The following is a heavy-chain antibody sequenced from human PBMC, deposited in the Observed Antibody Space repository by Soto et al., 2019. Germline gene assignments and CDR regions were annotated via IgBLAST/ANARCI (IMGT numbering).Heavy chain of an antibody. J-gene: IGHJ6*02. V-gene: IGHV3-33*01. CDR1: GFTFSRYG. D-gene: IGHD2-15*01. CDR2: IWYDGSNK. Sequence: GGSLRLSCAASGFTFSRYGMHGVRQAPGKGLEWVAVIWYDGSNKYYADSVKGRFTISRDNSKNTLYLQMNSLRAEDTAVYYCARVVCSGGSCYQYGMDVWGQGTTVTVSS. CDR3: ARVVCSGGSCYQYGMDV.